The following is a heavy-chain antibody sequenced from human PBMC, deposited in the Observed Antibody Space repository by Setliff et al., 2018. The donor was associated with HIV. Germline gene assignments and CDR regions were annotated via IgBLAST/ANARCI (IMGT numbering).Heavy chain of an antibody. D-gene: IGHD6-25*01. J-gene: IGHJ4*02. CDR3: ARTPEGAAVFDY. V-gene: IGHV1-46*01. CDR1: GYALTNSY. CDR2: VSPRAGST. Sequence: ASVKVSCKTSGYALTNSYLHWVRQAPGQGLEWMGMVSPRAGSTNYAQNFQGRVSMTRDTSTSTVYMELSSLRSEDTAVFYCARTPEGAAVFDYWGQGTLVTVSS.